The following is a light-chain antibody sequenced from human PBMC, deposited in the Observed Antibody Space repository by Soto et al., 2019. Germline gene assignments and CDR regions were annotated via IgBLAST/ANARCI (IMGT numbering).Light chain of an antibody. CDR2: DAS. V-gene: IGKV3-15*01. CDR3: QQYNFWPTLT. J-gene: IGKJ4*01. Sequence: EIVMTQSPATLSVSPGERATLSCRASQSVNSNLAWYRQKPGQAPRLLISDASTRATGVPARFSGSGSGTEFTLTISSLHSEDSGIYYCQQYNFWPTLTFGGGTKVEIK. CDR1: QSVNSN.